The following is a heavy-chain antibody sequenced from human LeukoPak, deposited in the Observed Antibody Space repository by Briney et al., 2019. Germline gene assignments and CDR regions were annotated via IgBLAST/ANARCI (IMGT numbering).Heavy chain of an antibody. CDR2: SYPGDFDT. Sequence: GESLKISCKGSGYSFTSYWIGWVRQVRGKGLEWMGISYPGDFDTRYTTSSQGQVTTSADKSISTAYLQWSSLKASDTAMYYCARRGILTDPFAYWGQGTLVTVSS. CDR3: ARRGILTDPFAY. D-gene: IGHD3-9*01. CDR1: GYSFTSYW. J-gene: IGHJ4*02. V-gene: IGHV5-51*01.